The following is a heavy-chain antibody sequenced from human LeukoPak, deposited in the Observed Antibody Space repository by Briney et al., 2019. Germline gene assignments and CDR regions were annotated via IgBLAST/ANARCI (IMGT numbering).Heavy chain of an antibody. J-gene: IGHJ4*02. Sequence: SETLSLTCTVSGGSFEHYFWSWIRQPPGKGLVWIGYVYYSGSTDYSPSLKGRLTISADTSKNQFSLKLSSVTAADTAVYYCASHRRSHGSEYWGQGTLVTVSS. V-gene: IGHV4-59*01. CDR3: ASHRRSHGSEY. CDR1: GGSFEHYF. CDR2: VYYSGST. D-gene: IGHD3-10*01.